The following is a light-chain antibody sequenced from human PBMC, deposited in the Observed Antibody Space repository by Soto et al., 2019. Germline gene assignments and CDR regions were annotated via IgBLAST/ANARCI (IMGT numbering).Light chain of an antibody. CDR3: QQYNSWPPIT. Sequence: EIVLTQSPATLSLSPGERATLSCRASQSISNYLAWYQHKPGQAPRLLIYDASNRATATPPRFSGSGSGTDFTLTISSLETEDFAVYYGQQYNSWPPITFGQGTRLEI. CDR1: QSISNY. CDR2: DAS. V-gene: IGKV3-11*01. J-gene: IGKJ5*01.